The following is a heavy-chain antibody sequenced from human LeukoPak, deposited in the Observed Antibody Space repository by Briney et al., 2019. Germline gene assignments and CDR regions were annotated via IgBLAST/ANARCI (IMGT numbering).Heavy chain of an antibody. V-gene: IGHV4-4*07. J-gene: IGHJ5*02. D-gene: IGHD1-1*01. CDR3: ARSQGWNDAWFDP. Sequence: SETLSLTCTVSGGSINNYYWSWIRQPAGKGLEWIGRMFASGNTNHNPSLQGQVTMSVDTSKNQFSLKLTSVTAADTAMYYCARSQGWNDAWFDPWGQGTLITVSS. CDR2: MFASGNT. CDR1: GGSINNYY.